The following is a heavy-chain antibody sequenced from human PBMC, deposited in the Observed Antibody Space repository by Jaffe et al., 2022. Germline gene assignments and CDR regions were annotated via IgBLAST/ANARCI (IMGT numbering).Heavy chain of an antibody. Sequence: QVQLVQSGAEVKKPGASVKVSCKASGYTFTSYYMHWVRQAPGQGLEWMGIINPSGGSTSYAQKFQGRVTMTRDTSTSTVYMELSSLRSEDTAVYYCARDGFSGIAAAGTENDAFDIWGQGTMVTVSS. CDR1: GYTFTSYY. V-gene: IGHV1-46*01. CDR2: INPSGGST. CDR3: ARDGFSGIAAAGTENDAFDI. J-gene: IGHJ3*02. D-gene: IGHD6-13*01.